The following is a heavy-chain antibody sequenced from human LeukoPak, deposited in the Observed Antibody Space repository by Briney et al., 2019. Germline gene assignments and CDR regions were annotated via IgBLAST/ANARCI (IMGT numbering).Heavy chain of an antibody. Sequence: KSSETLSLTCSVSGGSISSHYWSWIRQPPGKGLEWIGYIYYSWSTKYNTSLKSRVTISVDTFKNQYSQKLSSVTAADTAVYYCARGGTTVTPGLLWFDPWGQGTLVTVSS. J-gene: IGHJ5*02. CDR1: GGSISSHY. D-gene: IGHD4-17*01. CDR3: ARGGTTVTPGLLWFDP. CDR2: IYYSWST. V-gene: IGHV4-59*11.